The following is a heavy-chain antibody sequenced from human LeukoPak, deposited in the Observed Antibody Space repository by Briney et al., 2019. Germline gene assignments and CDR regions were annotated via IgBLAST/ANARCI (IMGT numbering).Heavy chain of an antibody. D-gene: IGHD2-15*01. Sequence: SQTLPLTCTVSGGSISSGDYYWSWIRQPPGKGLEWIGYIYYSGSTYYNPSLKSRVTISVDTSKNQFSLKLSSVTAADTAVYYCARDVRGYCSGGSCYHYYYYYMDVWAKGTTVTVSS. CDR1: GGSISSGDYY. CDR2: IYYSGST. CDR3: ARDVRGYCSGGSCYHYYYYYMDV. V-gene: IGHV4-30-4*08. J-gene: IGHJ6*03.